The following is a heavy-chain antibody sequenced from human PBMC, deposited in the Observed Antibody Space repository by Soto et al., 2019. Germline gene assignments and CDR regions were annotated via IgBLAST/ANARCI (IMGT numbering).Heavy chain of an antibody. V-gene: IGHV4-39*01. CDR2: VFYTGFT. J-gene: IGHJ4*02. D-gene: IGHD1-20*01. CDR1: GASISGSYYY. Sequence: SETLSLTCAVSGASISGSYYYWAWLRQSPGKGPEWIGSVFYTGFTSYNPSLESRVSVSVDTSKSQFSLKLSAVTAADTAVYYSATSQKGYNWNYFDHWGQGALVTVYS. CDR3: ATSQKGYNWNYFDH.